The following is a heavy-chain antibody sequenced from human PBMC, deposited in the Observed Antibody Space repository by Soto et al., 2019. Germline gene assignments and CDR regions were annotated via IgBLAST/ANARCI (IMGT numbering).Heavy chain of an antibody. J-gene: IGHJ6*02. CDR1: GFTFSDYY. Sequence: QVQLVESGGGLVKPGGSLRLSCAASGFTFSDYYMSWIRQAPGKGLEWVSYISSSGSTIYYADSVKGRFTISRDNAKNSRYLQMNSLRAEDTAVYYCARGRYCSGGSCYPSVRYYGMAVWGQGTTVTVSS. D-gene: IGHD2-15*01. CDR3: ARGRYCSGGSCYPSVRYYGMAV. CDR2: ISSSGSTI. V-gene: IGHV3-11*01.